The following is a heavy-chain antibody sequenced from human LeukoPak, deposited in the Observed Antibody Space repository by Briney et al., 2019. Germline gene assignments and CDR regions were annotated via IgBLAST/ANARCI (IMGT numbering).Heavy chain of an antibody. CDR2: ITNSGGGT. CDR3: ARPDRNIWFGLNY. J-gene: IGHJ4*02. D-gene: IGHD3-10*01. V-gene: IGHV3-23*01. Sequence: GGSLRLSCPASGLTFRNIAMSWVPQAPGKGLEWFSPITNSGGGTYYADSVKGRFTTSRDNSKNTLYLQMSSLRAEGTAVYYCARPDRNIWFGLNYWGQGALVTVSS. CDR1: GLTFRNIA.